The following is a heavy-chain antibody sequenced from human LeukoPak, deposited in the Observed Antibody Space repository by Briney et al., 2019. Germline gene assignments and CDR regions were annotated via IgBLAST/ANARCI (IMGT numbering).Heavy chain of an antibody. CDR3: ARDHHTACLRTNGVCYYNYYYYYYMDV. CDR2: INPSGGST. Sequence: ASVKVSCKASGYTFTSYYMHWVRQAPGQGLEWMGIINPSGGSTSYAQKFQGRVTMTRDMSTSTVYMELSSLRSEDTAVYYCARDHHTACLRTNGVCYYNYYYYYYMDVWGKGTTVTVSS. J-gene: IGHJ6*03. D-gene: IGHD2-8*01. CDR1: GYTFTSYY. V-gene: IGHV1-46*01.